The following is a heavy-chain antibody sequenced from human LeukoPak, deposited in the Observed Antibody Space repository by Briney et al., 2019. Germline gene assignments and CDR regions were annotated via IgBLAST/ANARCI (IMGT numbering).Heavy chain of an antibody. V-gene: IGHV3-30*04. CDR1: GFTFSSYA. Sequence: PGGSLRLSCAASGFTFSSYAMHWVRQAPGKGLEWVAVISYDGGNKYYADSVKGRFTISRDNSKNTLYLQMNSLRAEDAAVYYCAWEVRGAHPRQFDYWGQGTLVTVSS. CDR3: AWEVRGAHPRQFDY. J-gene: IGHJ4*02. CDR2: ISYDGGNK. D-gene: IGHD3-10*01.